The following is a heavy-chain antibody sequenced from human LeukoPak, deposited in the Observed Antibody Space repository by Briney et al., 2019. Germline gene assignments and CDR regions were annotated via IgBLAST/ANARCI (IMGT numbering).Heavy chain of an antibody. CDR1: GYTLTKHY. V-gene: IGHV1-46*01. Sequence: ASVKVSCKASGYTLTKHYMHWVRPAPGQGFEWMGKINPSGGSTTYAQKFQGRVTMTRDTSTSTVYMELSSLEPEDTAVYYCARFYYGSGNYRKFDYWGQGTLVTVSS. D-gene: IGHD3-10*01. CDR3: ARFYYGSGNYRKFDY. J-gene: IGHJ4*02. CDR2: INPSGGST.